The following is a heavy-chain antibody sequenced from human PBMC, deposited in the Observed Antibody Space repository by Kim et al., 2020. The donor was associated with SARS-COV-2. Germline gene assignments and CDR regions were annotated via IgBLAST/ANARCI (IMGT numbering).Heavy chain of an antibody. Sequence: GGSLRLSCAASGFTFSSYGMHWVRQAPGKGLEWVAVIWYDGSNIYYADSVKGRFTISRDNSKNTLYLQMNSLRAEDTAVYYCARDPGNYDILTGYYPTHDYWGQGTLVTVSS. CDR3: ARDPGNYDILTGYYPTHDY. D-gene: IGHD3-9*01. J-gene: IGHJ4*02. CDR2: IWYDGSNI. V-gene: IGHV3-33*01. CDR1: GFTFSSYG.